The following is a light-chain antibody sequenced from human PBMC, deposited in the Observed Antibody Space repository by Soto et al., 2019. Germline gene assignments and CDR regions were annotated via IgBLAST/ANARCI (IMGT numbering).Light chain of an antibody. V-gene: IGKV3-20*01. Sequence: IVLTQSPATLSLSPGERATLSCRASQSVSSNYVAWFHQKPGQAPRLLIYGASSRATGIPDRFSASGSGTDFTLTISRLEPEDFAVYYCQQYGRSPFTFGPGTKVDIK. CDR2: GAS. CDR1: QSVSSNY. J-gene: IGKJ3*01. CDR3: QQYGRSPFT.